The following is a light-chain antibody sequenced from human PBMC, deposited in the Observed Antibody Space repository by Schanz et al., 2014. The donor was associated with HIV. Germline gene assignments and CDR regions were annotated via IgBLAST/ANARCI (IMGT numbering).Light chain of an antibody. J-gene: IGLJ2*01. CDR1: FSNIGSNS. CDR3: ATWDISLNGPV. V-gene: IGLV1-51*01. CDR2: DTD. Sequence: QSVLTQPPSVSAAPGQRVTISCSGSFSNIGSNSVSWYQHLPGTAPRLIIYDTDKRPSGVPDRFSGSRSGTSASLAISGLQSEDEADYFCATWDISLNGPVFGGGTKLTVL.